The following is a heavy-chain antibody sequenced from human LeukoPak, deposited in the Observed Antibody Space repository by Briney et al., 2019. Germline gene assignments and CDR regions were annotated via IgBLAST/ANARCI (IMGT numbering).Heavy chain of an antibody. D-gene: IGHD6-13*01. CDR1: GFTVSSNY. J-gene: IGHJ4*02. CDR3: ARANIAAAGLFDY. Sequence: GGSLRLSCAASGFTVSSNYMSWARQAPGKGLEWVSVIYSGGSTYYADSVKGRFTISRDNSKSTLYLQMNSLRAEDTAVYYCARANIAAAGLFDYWGQGTLVTVSS. V-gene: IGHV3-66*01. CDR2: IYSGGST.